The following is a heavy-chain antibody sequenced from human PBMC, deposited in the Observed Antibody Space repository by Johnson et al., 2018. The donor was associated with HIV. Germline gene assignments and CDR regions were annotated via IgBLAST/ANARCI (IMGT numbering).Heavy chain of an antibody. V-gene: IGHV3-33*08. CDR3: ARPVSPWSAYDAFDI. CDR1: GFTFSSYG. CDR2: IRYDGSNK. D-gene: IGHD2-8*02. J-gene: IGHJ3*02. Sequence: HVQLVESGGGVVQPGRSLRLSCAASGFTFSSYGMHWVRQAPGKGLEWVAFIRYDGSNKYYADSVKGRFTISRDNSKNTLYLQMNSLRAEDTAVYYCARPVSPWSAYDAFDIWGQGTMVTVSS.